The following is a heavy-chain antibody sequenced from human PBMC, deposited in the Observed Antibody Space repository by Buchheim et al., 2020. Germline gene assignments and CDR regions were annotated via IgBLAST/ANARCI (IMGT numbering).Heavy chain of an antibody. CDR3: ARVYIGYCSSTSCYTGCVDY. CDR2: ISSDGSNK. J-gene: IGHJ4*02. V-gene: IGHV3-30-3*01. Sequence: QVQLVESGGGVVQPGRSLRLSCAASGFTFSSYAMHWVRQAPGKGLEWVAVISSDGSNKYYADSVKGRFTISRDNSKNTLYMQMNSLRAEDTAVYYCARVYIGYCSSTSCYTGCVDYWGQGTL. CDR1: GFTFSSYA. D-gene: IGHD2-2*02.